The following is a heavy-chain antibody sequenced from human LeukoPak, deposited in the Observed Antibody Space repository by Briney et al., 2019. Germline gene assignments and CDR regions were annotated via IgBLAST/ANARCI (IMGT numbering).Heavy chain of an antibody. CDR3: AREAAAGNFDY. D-gene: IGHD6-13*01. V-gene: IGHV1-2*02. J-gene: IGHJ4*02. Sequence: GASVKVSCKASGYTFTGYYMHWVRQAPGQGLEWMGWINPNSGGTNYAQKFQGRVTITRNTSISTAYMELSSLRSEDTAVYYCAREAAAGNFDYWGQGTLVTVSS. CDR2: INPNSGGT. CDR1: GYTFTGYY.